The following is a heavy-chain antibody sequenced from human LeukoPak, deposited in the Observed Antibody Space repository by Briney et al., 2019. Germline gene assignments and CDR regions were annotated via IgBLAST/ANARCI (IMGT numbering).Heavy chain of an antibody. CDR2: INPNSGGT. V-gene: IGHV1-2*02. J-gene: IGHJ4*02. CDR1: GYTFTGYY. D-gene: IGHD6-13*01. CDR3: ARDRVSGAAAVGFDY. Sequence: GASVKVSCKASGYTFTGYYMHWVRQAPGQGLEWMGWINPNSGGTNYAQKFQGRVTMTRDTSISTAYMELSRLRSDDTAVYYCARDRVSGAAAVGFDYWGQGTLVTVSS.